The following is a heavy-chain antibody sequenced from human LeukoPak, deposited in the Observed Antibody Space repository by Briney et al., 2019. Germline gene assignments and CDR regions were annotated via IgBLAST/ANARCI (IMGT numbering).Heavy chain of an antibody. CDR3: ARGVYFDCSGYYIDYYYYYMDV. J-gene: IGHJ6*03. V-gene: IGHV7-4-1*02. D-gene: IGHD3-22*01. Sequence: ASVKVSCKDSGYSFTSHAMKWVRQAPGQGREWMGWINTNTGNPKYAQGSTGRFAFSFDTSVSTAYLQISSLKAEDTGVYYSARGVYFDCSGYYIDYYYYYMDVWGKGTTVTV. CDR1: GYSFTSHA. CDR2: INTNTGNP.